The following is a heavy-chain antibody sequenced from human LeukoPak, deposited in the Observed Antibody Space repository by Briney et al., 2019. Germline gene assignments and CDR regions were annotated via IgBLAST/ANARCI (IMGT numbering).Heavy chain of an antibody. Sequence: PSETLSLTCTVSGGSISSYYGSWIRQPAGKGLEWIGRIYTSGSTNYNPSLKSRVTISVDKSKNQFSLKLSSVTAADTAVYYCARGGVACSGGSCYYYYMDVWGKGTTVTVSS. CDR2: IYTSGST. V-gene: IGHV4-4*07. J-gene: IGHJ6*03. D-gene: IGHD2-15*01. CDR1: GGSISSYY. CDR3: ARGGVACSGGSCYYYYMDV.